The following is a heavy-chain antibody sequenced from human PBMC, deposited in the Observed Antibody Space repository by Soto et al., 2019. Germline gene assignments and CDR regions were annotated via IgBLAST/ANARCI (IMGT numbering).Heavy chain of an antibody. J-gene: IGHJ6*02. CDR3: ALWGSAIRDYNYYVMDV. CDR1: GGSFSNHG. CDR2: INPVFATT. Sequence: QVHLVQSGAEVKKPGSSVNVSCKASGGSFSNHGVSWVRQAPGQGLEWMGGINPVFATTNYAQKLQGRVTITADESRTTAYMELSSLRSDDSAVYYCALWGSAIRDYNYYVMDVWGQGTTVTVSS. V-gene: IGHV1-69*01. D-gene: IGHD3-10*01.